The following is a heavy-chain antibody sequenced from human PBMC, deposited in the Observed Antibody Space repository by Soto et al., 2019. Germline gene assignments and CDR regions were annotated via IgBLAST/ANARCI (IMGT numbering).Heavy chain of an antibody. V-gene: IGHV1-69*02. CDR1: GGTFSSYT. CDR3: ARAYCSGGSCYSSRYYYYGMDV. Sequence: SVKVSCKASGGTFSSYTISWVRQAPGQGLEWMGRIIPILGIANYAQKFQGRVTITADKSTSTAYMELSSLRSEDTAVYYCARAYCSGGSCYSSRYYYYGMDVWGQGTTVTVSS. D-gene: IGHD2-15*01. CDR2: IIPILGIA. J-gene: IGHJ6*02.